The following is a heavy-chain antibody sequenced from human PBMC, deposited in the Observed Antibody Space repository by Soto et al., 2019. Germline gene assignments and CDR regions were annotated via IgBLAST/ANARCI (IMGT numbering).Heavy chain of an antibody. Sequence: EVQLVESGGGLVQPGGSLRLSCAASGFTFSSYWMHWVRQAPGKGLVWVSRINSDGSSTSYGDSVKGRFTISRDNAKNXXYLQRNSRRAEDTAVYYCARGGELLWFGELFPFDPWGQGTLVTVSS. V-gene: IGHV3-74*01. CDR2: INSDGSST. J-gene: IGHJ5*02. CDR3: ARGGELLWFGELFPFDP. D-gene: IGHD3-10*01. CDR1: GFTFSSYW.